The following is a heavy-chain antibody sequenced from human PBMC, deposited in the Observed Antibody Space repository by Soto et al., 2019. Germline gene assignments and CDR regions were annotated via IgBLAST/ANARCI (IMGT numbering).Heavy chain of an antibody. CDR1: GYTFTSYY. Sequence: ASVKVSCKASGYTFTSYYMHWLLQAPGQGLEWMGIINPSGGSTSYAQKFQGRVTMTRDTSTSTVYMELSSLRSEDTAVYYCALRRVVVVAATPDDAFDIWGQGTMVTVSS. D-gene: IGHD2-15*01. CDR3: ALRRVVVVAATPDDAFDI. J-gene: IGHJ3*02. CDR2: INPSGGST. V-gene: IGHV1-46*01.